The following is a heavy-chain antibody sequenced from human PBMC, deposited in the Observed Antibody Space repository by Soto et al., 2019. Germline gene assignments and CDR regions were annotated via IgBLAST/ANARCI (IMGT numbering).Heavy chain of an antibody. J-gene: IGHJ3*01. CDR2: SFYNGKT. CDR3: ARDSDENSAGGFNDGFDV. V-gene: IGHV4-30-2*06. Sequence: QLQLQESGPGLVKPSETLSLTCAVSGDSMNRCSCLWTWSRQSPGKGLERMGCSFYNGKTQYSPYLKSRLYISIDSSPTQFSLRLTSVTAADTAVYYCARDSDENSAGGFNDGFDVWGQGTVVTFSP. CDR1: GDSMNRCSCL. D-gene: IGHD6-25*01.